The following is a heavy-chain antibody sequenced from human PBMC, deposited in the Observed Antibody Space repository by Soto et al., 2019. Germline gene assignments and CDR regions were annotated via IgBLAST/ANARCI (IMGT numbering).Heavy chain of an antibody. CDR2: IYYSGST. V-gene: IGHV4-59*01. Sequence: PSETLSLTCTVSGGSISSYYWSWIRQPPGKGLEWIGYIYYSGSTNYNPSLKSRVTISVDTSKNQFSLKLSSVTAADTAVYYCARMYYYDSSGYGPCNWFDPWGQGTLVTVSS. J-gene: IGHJ5*02. CDR1: GGSISSYY. CDR3: ARMYYYDSSGYGPCNWFDP. D-gene: IGHD3-22*01.